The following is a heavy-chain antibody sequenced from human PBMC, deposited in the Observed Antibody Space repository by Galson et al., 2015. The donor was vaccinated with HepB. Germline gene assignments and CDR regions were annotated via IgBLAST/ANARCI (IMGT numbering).Heavy chain of an antibody. D-gene: IGHD2-8*02. Sequence: SLRLSCAASGFTFSSYAMHWVRQAPGKGLEWVSGISWNSDSTEYADSVKGRFTISRDNAKSSLYLEMNSLKTEDTALYYCAKDIDSVLVVYTLDDWGQGTLVTVSS. CDR3: AKDIDSVLVVYTLDD. V-gene: IGHV3-9*01. J-gene: IGHJ4*02. CDR1: GFTFSSYA. CDR2: ISWNSDST.